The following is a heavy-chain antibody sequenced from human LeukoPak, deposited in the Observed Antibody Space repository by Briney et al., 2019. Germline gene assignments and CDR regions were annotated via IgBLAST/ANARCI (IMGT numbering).Heavy chain of an antibody. J-gene: IGHJ6*03. CDR1: GGSISSYY. Sequence: SETLSLTCAVYGGSISSYYWSWIRQPPGKGLEWIGYIYYSGSTNYNPSLKSRVTISVDTSKNQFSLKLSSVTAADTAVYYCARDGGSDYYYYYMDVWGKGTTVTVSS. CDR2: IYYSGST. V-gene: IGHV4-59*01. D-gene: IGHD2-15*01. CDR3: ARDGGSDYYYYYMDV.